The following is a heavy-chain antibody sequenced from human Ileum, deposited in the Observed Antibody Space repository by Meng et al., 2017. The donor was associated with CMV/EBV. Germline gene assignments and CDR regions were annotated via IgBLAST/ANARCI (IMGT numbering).Heavy chain of an antibody. V-gene: IGHV2-5*02. D-gene: IGHD6-19*01. Sequence: QITLNESCRALVEPTQTLTLTCTFSGFSLSTNTVGVGWIRQPPGKALEWLALIYWDDDKRYSPSLKSRLTITKDTSKNQVVLTMTNMDPVDTATYYCAHIPRGYTGGWGYFYYWGQGTLVTVSS. J-gene: IGHJ4*02. CDR3: AHIPRGYTGGWGYFYY. CDR1: GFSLSTNTVG. CDR2: IYWDDDK.